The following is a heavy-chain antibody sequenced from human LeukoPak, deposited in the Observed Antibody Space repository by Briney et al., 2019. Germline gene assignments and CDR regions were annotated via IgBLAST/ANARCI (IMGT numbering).Heavy chain of an antibody. CDR3: AREGWRNYGSGSYYSAPDY. J-gene: IGHJ4*02. Sequence: QTGGSLRLSCAASGFTFSSYEMNWVRQAPGKGLEWVSYISSSGSTIYYADSVKGRFTISRDNAKNSLYLQINSLRAEDTAVYYCAREGWRNYGSGSYYSAPDYWGQGTLVTVSS. CDR2: ISSSGSTI. D-gene: IGHD3-10*01. V-gene: IGHV3-48*03. CDR1: GFTFSSYE.